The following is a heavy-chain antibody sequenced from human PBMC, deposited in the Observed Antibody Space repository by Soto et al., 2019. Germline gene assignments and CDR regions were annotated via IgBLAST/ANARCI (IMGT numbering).Heavy chain of an antibody. CDR1: GFTVSSNY. Sequence: EVQLVESGGGLVQPGGSLRLSCAASGFTVSSNYMSWVRQAPGKGLDWVSVIYSGGSTYYADSVKSRFTITRHNSKNTLYLQVNSLGAEDTAVYYCARHDGDSNSGCFAPWGQGNLVTVSS. CDR3: ARHDGDSNSGCFAP. CDR2: IYSGGST. V-gene: IGHV3-66*04. J-gene: IGHJ5*02. D-gene: IGHD4-17*01.